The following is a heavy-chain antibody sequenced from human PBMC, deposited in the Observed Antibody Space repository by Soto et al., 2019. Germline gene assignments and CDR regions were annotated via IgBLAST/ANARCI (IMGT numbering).Heavy chain of an antibody. CDR3: ARGSPAYYGMDV. CDR1: CGSISSYY. V-gene: IGHV4-59*01. Sequence: PSETLSLTCTVSCGSISSYYWSWIRQPPGKGLEWIGYIYYSGSTNYNPSLKSRVTISVDTSKNQFSLKLSSVTAADTAVYYCARGSPAYYGMDVWGQGTTVTVS. CDR2: IYYSGST. J-gene: IGHJ6*02. D-gene: IGHD3-10*01.